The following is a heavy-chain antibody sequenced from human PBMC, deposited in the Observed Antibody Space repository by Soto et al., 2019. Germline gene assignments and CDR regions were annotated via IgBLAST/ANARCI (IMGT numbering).Heavy chain of an antibody. D-gene: IGHD1-26*01. CDR3: AKGELSYALMRDLPDLFDP. J-gene: IGHJ5*02. CDR1: GFTFSSYG. Sequence: GGSLRLSCAASGFTFSSYGMHWVRQAPGKGLEWVAVISYDGSNKYYADSVRGRFTISRDNSKNTLYLQMNSLRAEDTAVYYCAKGELSYALMRDLPDLFDPWGKGTLVTVSS. V-gene: IGHV3-30*18. CDR2: ISYDGSNK.